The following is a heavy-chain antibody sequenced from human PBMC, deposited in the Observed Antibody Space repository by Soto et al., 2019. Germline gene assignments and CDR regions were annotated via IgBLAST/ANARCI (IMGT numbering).Heavy chain of an antibody. J-gene: IGHJ4*02. Sequence: SETLSLTCTVSGASISSDYYYWGWIRQPPGKGLEWVGYIYYIGSTYYNPSLKSRVTISVDTSKNQFSLKLNSVTAADTAVYYCVGGNHLAENLDYWGQGTRVTVCS. D-gene: IGHD3-10*01. CDR1: GASISSDYYY. CDR2: IYYIGST. CDR3: VGGNHLAENLDY. V-gene: IGHV4-30-4*01.